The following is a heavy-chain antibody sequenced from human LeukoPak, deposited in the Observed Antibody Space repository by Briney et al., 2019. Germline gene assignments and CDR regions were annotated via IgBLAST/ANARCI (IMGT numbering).Heavy chain of an antibody. D-gene: IGHD2-15*01. Sequence: GGSLRLSCAASGFTFSSYGMHWVRQAPGKGLEWVAVIWYDGSKEYLADSVKGRFTIPRDNSKNTLYLQMNSLRAEDTAVYYCARTPEDIVVVVAAEYYYGMDVWGQGTTVTVSS. CDR3: ARTPEDIVVVVAAEYYYGMDV. CDR2: IWYDGSKE. CDR1: GFTFSSYG. J-gene: IGHJ6*02. V-gene: IGHV3-33*01.